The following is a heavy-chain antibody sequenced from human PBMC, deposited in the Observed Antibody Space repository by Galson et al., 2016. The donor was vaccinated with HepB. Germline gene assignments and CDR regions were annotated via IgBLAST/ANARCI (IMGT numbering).Heavy chain of an antibody. D-gene: IGHD3-9*01. J-gene: IGHJ3*01. CDR2: IKQDGNEK. Sequence: SLRLSCAASGFTFSRHWMSWFRQAPGKGLEWVANIKQDGNEKYHAVSVRGRFTISRDNADNSLYLQMNSLRAEDTAVYYCARIFLTGERGDAPDVWGRGTVVTVSS. CDR1: GFTFSRHW. CDR3: ARIFLTGERGDAPDV. V-gene: IGHV3-7*01.